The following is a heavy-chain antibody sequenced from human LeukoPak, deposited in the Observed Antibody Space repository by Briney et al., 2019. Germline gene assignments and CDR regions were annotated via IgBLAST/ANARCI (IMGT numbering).Heavy chain of an antibody. J-gene: IGHJ4*02. CDR3: AKPGSISRYCTNGLCYDFDY. Sequence: GGSLRLSCAVSGFTFSSYAMSWVRQAPGKGLEWVSGISGSGDTTNYADSVKGQFIISRDNSKNILYLQMNSLRAEDTAVYFCAKPGSISRYCTNGLCYDFDYWGQGTLVTVSS. V-gene: IGHV3-23*01. D-gene: IGHD2-8*01. CDR2: ISGSGDTT. CDR1: GFTFSSYA.